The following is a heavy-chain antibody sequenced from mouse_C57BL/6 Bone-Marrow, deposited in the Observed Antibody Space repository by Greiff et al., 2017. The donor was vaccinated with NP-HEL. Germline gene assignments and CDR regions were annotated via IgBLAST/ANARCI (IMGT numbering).Heavy chain of an antibody. Sequence: QVQLQQPGAELVKPGASVKLSCKASGYTFTSYLMHWVKQRPGRGLEWIGRIDPNSGGTKYNEKFKSKATLTVDKPSSTAYMQINSLTSEYSAVYYCSRYYYGSSAFHYWGQGTTLTVSS. J-gene: IGHJ2*01. D-gene: IGHD1-1*01. CDR3: SRYYYGSSAFHY. V-gene: IGHV1-72*01. CDR1: GYTFTSYL. CDR2: IDPNSGGT.